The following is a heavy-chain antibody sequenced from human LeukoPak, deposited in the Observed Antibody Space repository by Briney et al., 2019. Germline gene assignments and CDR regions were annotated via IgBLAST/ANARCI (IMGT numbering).Heavy chain of an antibody. Sequence: GGSLRLSCAASGFTFSSYAMIWVRQAPGKGLEWVSAIGGSGGSTYYADSVKGRFTISRDNSKNTLYLQMNSLRAGDTAVYYCAKPILTAFGYFDYWGQGTLVTVSS. CDR3: AKPILTAFGYFDY. J-gene: IGHJ4*02. CDR2: IGGSGGST. D-gene: IGHD3-9*01. V-gene: IGHV3-23*01. CDR1: GFTFSSYA.